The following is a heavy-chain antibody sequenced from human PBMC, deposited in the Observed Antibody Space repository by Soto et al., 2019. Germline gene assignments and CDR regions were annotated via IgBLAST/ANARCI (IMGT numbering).Heavy chain of an antibody. V-gene: IGHV1-58*02. J-gene: IGHJ3*02. D-gene: IGHD2-15*01. CDR1: GFTFTSSA. CDR2: IVVGSGNT. Sequence: ASVKVSCKASGFTFTSSAMQWVRQARGQRFEWIGWIVVGSGNTNYAQKFQERVTITRDMSTSTAYMELSSLRSEDTAVYYCAAEGCSGGSCYNDAFDIWGQGTMVTVSS. CDR3: AAEGCSGGSCYNDAFDI.